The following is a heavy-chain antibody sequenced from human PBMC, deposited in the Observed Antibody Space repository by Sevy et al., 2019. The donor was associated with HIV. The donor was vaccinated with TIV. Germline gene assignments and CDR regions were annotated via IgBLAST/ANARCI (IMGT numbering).Heavy chain of an antibody. CDR2: ISSGGDYI. CDR1: GFTFSSYW. V-gene: IGHV3-21*01. D-gene: IGHD5-18*01. CDR3: ARDEYSYASGFDY. J-gene: IGHJ4*02. Sequence: GGSLRLSCAASGFTFSSYWMNWVRQAPGKGLEWVSSISSGGDYIYYTNSVKGRFTISRDNAKNSLYLHMNSLRAEDTAVYYCARDEYSYASGFDYWGQGTLVTVSS.